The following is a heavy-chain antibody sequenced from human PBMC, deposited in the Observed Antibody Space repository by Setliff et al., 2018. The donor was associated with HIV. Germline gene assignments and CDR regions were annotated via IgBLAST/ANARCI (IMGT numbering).Heavy chain of an antibody. CDR3: ARDRIGVVIKNYMDV. D-gene: IGHD3-3*01. V-gene: IGHV4-39*02. J-gene: IGHJ6*03. CDR2: FYYSGNT. Sequence: PSETLSLTCTASGGSITNTDYYWGWVRQPPGKGLEWIGSFYYSGNTFYNPSLRRRVTVSVDTSKTHLSLTLTSVTAADTAVYYCARDRIGVVIKNYMDVWGKGTTVTVSS. CDR1: GGSITNTDYY.